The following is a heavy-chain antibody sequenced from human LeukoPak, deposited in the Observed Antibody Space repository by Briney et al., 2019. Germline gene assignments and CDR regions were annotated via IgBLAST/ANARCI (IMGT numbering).Heavy chain of an antibody. CDR1: GFTFSSYS. CDR3: AGGSSSWYRPYYMDV. D-gene: IGHD6-13*01. V-gene: IGHV3-21*01. J-gene: IGHJ6*03. Sequence: GGSLRLSCAASGFTFSSYSMNWVRQAPGKGLEWVSSISSSSSYIYYADSVKGRFTISRDNAKNSLYLQMNSLRAEDTAVYYCAGGSSSWYRPYYMDVWGKGTTVTVSS. CDR2: ISSSSSYI.